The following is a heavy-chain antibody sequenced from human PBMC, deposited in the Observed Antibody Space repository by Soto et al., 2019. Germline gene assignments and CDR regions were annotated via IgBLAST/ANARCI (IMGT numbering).Heavy chain of an antibody. D-gene: IGHD1-1*01. CDR2: VSVGRGVT. Sequence: EMQLLESGGGLVQPGGSFRPSWVGLGFSFSPFAGTWFRQAPGKGLEWVCGVSVGRGVTHYTDSVKGRFTISGDDSKNTVYLQMHSLRGEDTAVYYCTRWNGYGDLWGQGTLVTVSS. J-gene: IGHJ5*02. CDR1: GFSFSPFA. V-gene: IGHV3-23*01. CDR3: TRWNGYGDL.